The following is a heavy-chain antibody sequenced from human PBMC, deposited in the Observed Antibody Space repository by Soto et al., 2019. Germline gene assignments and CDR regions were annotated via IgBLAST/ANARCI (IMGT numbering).Heavy chain of an antibody. CDR1: GYTFTDYG. V-gene: IGHV1-18*01. Sequence: QVQLVQSGADVKKPGSSVRVSCKASGYTFTDYGITWVRQAPGQGREWMGWISAKNGDTNLAQKFRGRVTLTTDTSTGTAYIDLRSLTPDDTAVYYCAIDATETPSDYWGQGTLVTVSS. CDR3: AIDATETPSDY. J-gene: IGHJ4*02. CDR2: ISAKNGDT.